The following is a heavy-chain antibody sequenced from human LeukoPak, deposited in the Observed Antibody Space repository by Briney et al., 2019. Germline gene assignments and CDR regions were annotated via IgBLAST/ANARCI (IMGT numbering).Heavy chain of an antibody. CDR3: ARHYDILTGYFDY. Sequence: GESLKISCKVSGYSFTSYWIVWVRQMPGKGLEWMGIIYPGDSDTRYSPSFQGQVTTSADKSISTAYLQWSSLKASDTAMYYCARHYDILTGYFDYWGQGTLVTVSS. J-gene: IGHJ4*02. V-gene: IGHV5-51*01. CDR2: IYPGDSDT. CDR1: GYSFTSYW. D-gene: IGHD3-9*01.